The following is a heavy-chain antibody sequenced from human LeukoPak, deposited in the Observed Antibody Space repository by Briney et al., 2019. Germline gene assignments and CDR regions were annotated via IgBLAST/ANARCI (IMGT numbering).Heavy chain of an antibody. D-gene: IGHD3-22*01. V-gene: IGHV1-69*05. J-gene: IGHJ5*02. Sequence: SVKFSCKASGGALSSYAISWVRHAPGQGLEWMGRIIPIFGTAKYAQKVQGRVTIPTDESTSTAYMVLSSLRSEDTAVYYCARDISGFNTGGWFDPWGQGTLLTVSS. CDR3: ARDISGFNTGGWFDP. CDR2: IIPIFGTA. CDR1: GGALSSYA.